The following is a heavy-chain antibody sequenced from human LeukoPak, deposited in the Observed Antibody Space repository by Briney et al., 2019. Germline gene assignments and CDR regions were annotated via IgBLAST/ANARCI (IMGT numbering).Heavy chain of an antibody. D-gene: IGHD5-24*01. CDR3: ARGDGYSPGFDT. J-gene: IGHJ5*02. V-gene: IGHV4-59*01. Sequence: SETLSLTCTVSGASINSYHWSWIRQPPGKALEWIGYSSYTGSPKYTPSLKSRVIMSKDTSKNQISLKLSAVTAADTAVYHCARGDGYSPGFDTWGQGTLVTVSP. CDR2: SSYTGSP. CDR1: GASINSYH.